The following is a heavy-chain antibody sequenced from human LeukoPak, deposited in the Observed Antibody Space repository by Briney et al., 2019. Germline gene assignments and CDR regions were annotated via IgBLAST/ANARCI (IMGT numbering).Heavy chain of an antibody. CDR3: ARFSSGWYIFDY. J-gene: IGHJ4*02. Sequence: PSETLSLTCAVYGGSFSGYYWSWIRQPPGKGLEWIGEINHSGSTNYNPSLKSRVTISVDTSKNQFSLKLSSVTAADTAVYYCARFSSGWYIFDYWGQGTLVTVSS. CDR1: GGSFSGYY. CDR2: INHSGST. D-gene: IGHD6-19*01. V-gene: IGHV4-34*01.